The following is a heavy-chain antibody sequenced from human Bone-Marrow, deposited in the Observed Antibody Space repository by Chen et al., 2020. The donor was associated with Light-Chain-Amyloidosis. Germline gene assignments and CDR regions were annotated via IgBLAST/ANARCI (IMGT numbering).Heavy chain of an antibody. CDR3: AKANKGYCSSTSCLSGFNY. CDR1: GFTFSSYA. J-gene: IGHJ4*02. Sequence: EVQLLESGGGLVQPGGSLRLSCAASGFTFSSYAMSWVRQAPGKGLAWVSAISGRGSSTYYADSVKGRFTISRDNSKNTLYLQMNSLRAEDTAVYYCAKANKGYCSSTSCLSGFNYWGQGTLVTVSS. CDR2: ISGRGSST. D-gene: IGHD2-2*01. V-gene: IGHV3-23*01.